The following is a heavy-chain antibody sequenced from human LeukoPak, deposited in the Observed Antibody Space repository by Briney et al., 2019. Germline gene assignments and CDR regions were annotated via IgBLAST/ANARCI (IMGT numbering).Heavy chain of an antibody. J-gene: IGHJ3*02. CDR2: INHSGST. Sequence: YPSETLSLTCAVYGGSFSGYYWSWIRQPPGKGPEWIGEINHSGSTNYNPSLKSRVTISVDTSKSQFSLKLSSVTAAGTAVYYCARVPLIPPAFDIWGQGTMVTVSS. CDR3: ARVPLIPPAFDI. CDR1: GGSFSGYY. V-gene: IGHV4-34*01.